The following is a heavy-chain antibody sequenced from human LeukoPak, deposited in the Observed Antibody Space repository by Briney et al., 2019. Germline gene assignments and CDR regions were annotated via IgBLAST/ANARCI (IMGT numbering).Heavy chain of an antibody. J-gene: IGHJ5*02. CDR2: ISSSSGYI. Sequence: GGSLRLSCAASGFTFSSFSMTWVRQPPGKGLEWVSSISSSSGYINYAASVKGRFTISRDNAKNSLYLQMRSLTAEDTAVYYCARDQPSTLRFLDPRGQGTLVTVSS. CDR1: GFTFSSFS. V-gene: IGHV3-21*01. CDR3: ARDQPSTLRFLDP. D-gene: IGHD3-3*01.